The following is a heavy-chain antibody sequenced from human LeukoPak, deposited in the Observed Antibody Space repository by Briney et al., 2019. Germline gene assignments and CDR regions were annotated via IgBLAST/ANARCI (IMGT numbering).Heavy chain of an antibody. V-gene: IGHV4-39*07. D-gene: IGHD5-12*01. CDR1: GGSSRSLGYS. J-gene: IGHJ5*02. CDR2: MYYTGTT. Sequence: SETLSLTCSDSGGSSRSLGYSWGWIRQPPGKGLEWIASMYYTGTTYYNPSLKSRVTMSVDTSKNQFSLNLTSVTAADTAVFYCARSVSAYAGRGWFDPWGQGTLVTVSS. CDR3: ARSVSAYAGRGWFDP.